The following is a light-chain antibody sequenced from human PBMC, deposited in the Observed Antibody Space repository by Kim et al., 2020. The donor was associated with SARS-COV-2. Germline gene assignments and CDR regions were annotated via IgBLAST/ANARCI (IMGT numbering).Light chain of an antibody. CDR3: SSFTTRSTLV. V-gene: IGLV2-14*03. Sequence: QSTSITCTGTSSNIGSYNYVTWHQQHPGKAPKLMIYDVNKRPSGISSRFSGSKSGSTASLTISGLQAEDEADYYCSSFTTRSTLVFGGGTKVTVL. CDR2: DVN. CDR1: SSNIGSYNY. J-gene: IGLJ3*02.